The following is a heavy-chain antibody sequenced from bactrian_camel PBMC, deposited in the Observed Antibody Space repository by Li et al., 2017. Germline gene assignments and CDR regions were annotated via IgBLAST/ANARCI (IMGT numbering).Heavy chain of an antibody. Sequence: HVQLVESGGGSVQAGGSLTLSCAAGRYTYKRNCMGWFRQRPGKDREGVAVLWIGGATTTYADSVKGRFIITRDKAKNTLYLQLNSLNTEDTAMYYCAAAAGLFGGTCLDVRSVDYWGQGTQVTVS. V-gene: IGHV3S1*01. CDR1: RYTYKRNC. D-gene: IGHD7*01. CDR3: AAAAGLFGGTCLDVRSVDY. CDR2: LWIGGATT. J-gene: IGHJ4*01.